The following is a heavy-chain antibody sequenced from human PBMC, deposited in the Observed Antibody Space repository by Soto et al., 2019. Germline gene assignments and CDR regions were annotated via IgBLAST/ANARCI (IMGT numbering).Heavy chain of an antibody. CDR3: AKDEGYSSGWYVIGYYYGMDV. CDR1: GFTFSSYG. J-gene: IGHJ6*02. V-gene: IGHV3-30*18. D-gene: IGHD6-19*01. Sequence: QVQLVESGGGVVQPGRSLRLSCAASGFTFSSYGMHWVRQAPGKGLEWVAVISYDGSNKYYADSVKGRFTISRDNSKNTLYLQMNSLRAEDTAVYYCAKDEGYSSGWYVIGYYYGMDVWGQGTTVTVSS. CDR2: ISYDGSNK.